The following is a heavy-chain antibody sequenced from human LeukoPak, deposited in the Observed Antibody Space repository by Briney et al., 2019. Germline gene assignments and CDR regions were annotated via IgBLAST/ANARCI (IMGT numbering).Heavy chain of an antibody. D-gene: IGHD2-15*01. CDR2: ISYDGSNK. J-gene: IGHJ6*02. V-gene: IGHV3-30*18. CDR1: GFTFSSYG. Sequence: GGSLRLSCAASGFTFSSYGMHWVRQAPGKGLEWVAVISYDGSNKYYADSVKGRFSISRDNSKNTLYLQMNSLRAEDTAVYYCANGRILLDVWGQGTTVTVSS. CDR3: ANGRILLDV.